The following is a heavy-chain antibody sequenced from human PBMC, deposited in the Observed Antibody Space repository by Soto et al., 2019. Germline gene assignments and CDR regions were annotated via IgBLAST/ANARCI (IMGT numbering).Heavy chain of an antibody. CDR2: ISAYNGNT. Sequence: ASVKVSCKTSGYTFTNFGLSWVRQAPGQGLEWMGWISAYNGNTNYAQNFQGRVTMTTDTSTSTAYMELRSLRSDDTAVYYCARGGTPTDDWGQGTRVTVAS. CDR3: ARGGTPTDD. J-gene: IGHJ4*02. D-gene: IGHD3-16*01. V-gene: IGHV1-18*01. CDR1: GYTFTNFG.